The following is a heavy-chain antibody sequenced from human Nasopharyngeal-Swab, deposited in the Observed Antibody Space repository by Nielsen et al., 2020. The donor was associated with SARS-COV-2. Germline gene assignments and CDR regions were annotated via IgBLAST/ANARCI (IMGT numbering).Heavy chain of an antibody. J-gene: IGHJ6*02. V-gene: IGHV4-39*01. CDR3: ARRVARAPRHAGDYYYGMDV. Sequence: WIRQPPGKGLEWIGSIYYSGSTYYNPSLKSRVTISVDTSKNQFSLKLSSVTAADTAVYYYARRVARAPRHAGDYYYGMDVWGQGTTVTVSS. D-gene: IGHD3-10*01. CDR2: IYYSGST.